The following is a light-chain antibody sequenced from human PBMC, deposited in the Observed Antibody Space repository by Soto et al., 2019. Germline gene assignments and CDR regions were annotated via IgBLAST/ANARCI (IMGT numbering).Light chain of an antibody. Sequence: EIVLTKSPGTQSLSPGERATLSCRASQSVSNTYLAWYQQKPGQAPRLLISGASSRATGIPDRFSGSGSGTDFSLTISRLEPEDFAVYYCQQHGTSPELTFGGGTKVDIK. J-gene: IGKJ4*01. V-gene: IGKV3-20*01. CDR2: GAS. CDR3: QQHGTSPELT. CDR1: QSVSNTY.